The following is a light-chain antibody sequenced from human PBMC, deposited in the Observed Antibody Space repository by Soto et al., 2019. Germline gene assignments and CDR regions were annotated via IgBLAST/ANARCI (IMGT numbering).Light chain of an antibody. Sequence: QSALAQPASVSGSPGQSITISCTGASGYVGTYSLVSWYQQHPGKAPKVVIYEGHKRPSGVSNRFSGSKSGNTASLTISGLQAEDDADYYCSSYTSSSTMVFGGGTKVTVL. CDR3: SSYTSSSTMV. J-gene: IGLJ2*01. CDR2: EGH. V-gene: IGLV2-14*02. CDR1: SGYVGTYSL.